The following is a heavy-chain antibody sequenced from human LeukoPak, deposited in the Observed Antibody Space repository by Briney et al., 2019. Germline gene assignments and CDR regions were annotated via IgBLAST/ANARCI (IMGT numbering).Heavy chain of an antibody. V-gene: IGHV1-69*13. CDR2: IIPIFGTA. Sequence: SVKVSCKASGGTFGSYAISWVRQAPGQGLEWMGGIIPIFGTANYAQKFQGRVTITADESTSTAYMELSSLRSEDTAVYYCARIRSIAYCGGDCQPNDYWGQGTLVTVSS. CDR1: GGTFGSYA. CDR3: ARIRSIAYCGGDCQPNDY. D-gene: IGHD2-21*02. J-gene: IGHJ4*02.